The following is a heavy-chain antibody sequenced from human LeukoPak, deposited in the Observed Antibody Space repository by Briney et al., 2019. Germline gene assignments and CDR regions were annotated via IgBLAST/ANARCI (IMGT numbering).Heavy chain of an antibody. D-gene: IGHD5-18*01. Sequence: PGGSLRLSCAASGFTFSNFGMHWVRQAPGKGLEWVALIWYDGTNKYYADSVKGRFTISRDNAKNSLYLQMNSLRDEDTAVYYCAREGPGYSYGSSGYWGQGTLDTVSS. CDR1: GFTFSNFG. V-gene: IGHV3-33*01. CDR2: IWYDGTNK. J-gene: IGHJ4*02. CDR3: AREGPGYSYGSSGY.